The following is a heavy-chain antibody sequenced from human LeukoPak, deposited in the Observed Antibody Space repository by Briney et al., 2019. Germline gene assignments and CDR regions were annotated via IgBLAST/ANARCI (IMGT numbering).Heavy chain of an antibody. J-gene: IGHJ4*02. D-gene: IGHD3-22*01. V-gene: IGHV3-30*18. CDR1: GFTFSSYG. Sequence: GGSLRLSCAASGFTFSSYGMHWVRQAPGKGLEWVAVISYDGSNEYYADSVKGRFTISRDNSKNTLYLQMNSLRAEDTAVYYCAKDQRDSSGFYYFDYWGQGTLVTVSS. CDR2: ISYDGSNE. CDR3: AKDQRDSSGFYYFDY.